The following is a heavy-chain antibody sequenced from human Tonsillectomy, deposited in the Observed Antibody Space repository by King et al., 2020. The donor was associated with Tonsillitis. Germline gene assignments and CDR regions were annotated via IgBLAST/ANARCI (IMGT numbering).Heavy chain of an antibody. D-gene: IGHD2-21*02. J-gene: IGHJ4*02. CDR2: ISWNSGSI. V-gene: IGHV3-9*01. CDR1: GFTFDDYA. CDR3: ARLVVVTATFDS. Sequence: VQLVESGGGLVQPGRSLRLSCAASGFTFDDYAMHWVRQAPGKGLEWVSGISWNSGSIGYADSVKGRFTISRDNAKNSLYLQMNSLRAEDTALYYCARLVVVTATFDSWGQGTLVTVSS.